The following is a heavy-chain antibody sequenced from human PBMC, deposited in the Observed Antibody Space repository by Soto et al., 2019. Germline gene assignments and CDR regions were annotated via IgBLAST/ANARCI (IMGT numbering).Heavy chain of an antibody. J-gene: IGHJ6*02. D-gene: IGHD2-2*01. CDR3: ARGEVGYCSSTRCWNYYYYGMDV. CDR2: ISSSSSTI. CDR1: GFTFSSYS. V-gene: IGHV3-48*02. Sequence: EVQLVESGGGLVQPGGSLRLSCAASGFTFSSYSMNWVRQAPGKGLEWVSYISSSSSTIYYADSVKGRFTISRDNAKNSLYLQMNSLRDEDTAVYYCARGEVGYCSSTRCWNYYYYGMDVWGQGTTVTVSS.